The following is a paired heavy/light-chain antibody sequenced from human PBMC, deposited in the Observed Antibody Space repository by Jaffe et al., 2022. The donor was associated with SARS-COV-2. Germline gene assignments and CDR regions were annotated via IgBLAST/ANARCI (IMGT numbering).Heavy chain of an antibody. Sequence: EVQLLESGGALVQPGGSLRLSCAASGFTFTSYAMTWVRQAPGEGLEWVSAISGSGASKYYADSVKGRFTISRDNSKNTLYLEMNSLRAEDTAVYYCGKAKTFDILTGCPNDIWGQGTLVTVSS. J-gene: IGHJ3*02. CDR1: GFTFTSYA. CDR3: GKAKTFDILTGCPNDI. D-gene: IGHD3-9*01. V-gene: IGHV3-23*01. CDR2: ISGSGASK.
Light chain of an antibody. CDR2: WAS. V-gene: IGKV4-1*01. Sequence: DIVMTQSPDSLAVSLGERATINCKSSQSVLYSSNNKHYLAWYQQRPGQPPKLLIYWASTRESGVPDRFSGSGSGTDFTLTISSLQAEDVAVYYCQQYYSTPLTFGPGTKVEIK. CDR3: QQYYSTPLT. J-gene: IGKJ3*01. CDR1: QSVLYSSNNKHY.